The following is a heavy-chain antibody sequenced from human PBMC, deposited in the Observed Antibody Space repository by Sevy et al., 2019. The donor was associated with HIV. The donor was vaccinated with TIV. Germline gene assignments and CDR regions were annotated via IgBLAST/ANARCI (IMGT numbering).Heavy chain of an antibody. D-gene: IGHD3-22*01. CDR3: ASLPNNYYDSGGFSGNDAFDI. CDR1: GFTFSSYG. Sequence: GGSLRLSCAASGFTFSSYGMHWVRQAPGKGLEWVAVIWNDRSNKNYEDSVKGRFTISRDNSKNTLYLQMNSLRAEDTAVYYCASLPNNYYDSGGFSGNDAFDIWGQGTMVTVSS. CDR2: IWNDRSNK. J-gene: IGHJ3*02. V-gene: IGHV3-33*01.